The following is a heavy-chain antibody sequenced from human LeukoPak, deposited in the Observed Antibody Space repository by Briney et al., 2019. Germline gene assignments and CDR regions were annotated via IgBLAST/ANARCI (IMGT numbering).Heavy chain of an antibody. J-gene: IGHJ4*02. CDR3: AKAVAMGCGGDCYSFDY. Sequence: ASVKVSCKASGYTFTGYYMHWVRQAPGQGLEWMGRINPNSGGTNYAQKFQGRVTMTRDTSISTAYMELSRLRSDDTAVYYCAKAVAMGCGGDCYSFDYWGQGTLVTVSS. D-gene: IGHD2-21*02. CDR2: INPNSGGT. V-gene: IGHV1-2*06. CDR1: GYTFTGYY.